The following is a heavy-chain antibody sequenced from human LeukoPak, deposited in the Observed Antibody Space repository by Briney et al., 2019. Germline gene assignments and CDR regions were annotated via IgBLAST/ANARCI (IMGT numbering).Heavy chain of an antibody. J-gene: IGHJ4*02. D-gene: IGHD5-12*01. Sequence: QPGRSLRLSCAASGFTFSSYAMHWVRQAPGKGLEWVAVISYDGSNKYYADSVKGRFTISGDNSKNTLYLQMNSLRAEDTAVYYCASGYSGYDWHYWGQGTLVTVSS. CDR1: GFTFSSYA. CDR2: ISYDGSNK. CDR3: ASGYSGYDWHY. V-gene: IGHV3-30*01.